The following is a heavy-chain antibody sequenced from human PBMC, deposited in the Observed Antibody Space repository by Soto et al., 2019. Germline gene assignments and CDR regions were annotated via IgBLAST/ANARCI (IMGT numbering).Heavy chain of an antibody. D-gene: IGHD3-22*01. CDR3: ARGPYYYDSSGYYDY. Sequence: ASVKVSCKASGYTFTSYGISWVRQAPGQGLEWMGWISAYNGNTNYAQKLQGRVTMTTDTSTSTAYMELRSLRSDDTAVYYCARGPYYYDSSGYYDYWGQGNLVTVSS. V-gene: IGHV1-18*01. J-gene: IGHJ4*02. CDR1: GYTFTSYG. CDR2: ISAYNGNT.